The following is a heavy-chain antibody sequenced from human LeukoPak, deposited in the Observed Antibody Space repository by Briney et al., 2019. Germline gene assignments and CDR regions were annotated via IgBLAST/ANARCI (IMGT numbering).Heavy chain of an antibody. J-gene: IGHJ5*02. V-gene: IGHV1-2*02. CDR2: INPNSGGT. CDR3: ARADRGYSYGLIKWFDP. Sequence: ASVKVSCKASGYTFTGYYMHWVRQAPGQGLEWMGWINPNSGGTNYAQKFQGRVTMTRDTSISTAYMELSRLRSDDTAVYYCARADRGYSYGLIKWFDPWGQGTLVTVSS. CDR1: GYTFTGYY. D-gene: IGHD5-18*01.